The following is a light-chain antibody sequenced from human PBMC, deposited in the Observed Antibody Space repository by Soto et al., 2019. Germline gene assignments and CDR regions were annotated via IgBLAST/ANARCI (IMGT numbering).Light chain of an antibody. Sequence: DIQMTQSPCTLSASVGDRVTITCRASQSISSWLAWYQQKPGKAPKLLIYDASSLESGVPSRFSGSGSGTEFTLTISSLQPDDFATYYCQQYNSYSPWTFGQGTKV. V-gene: IGKV1-5*01. CDR3: QQYNSYSPWT. CDR2: DAS. CDR1: QSISSW. J-gene: IGKJ1*01.